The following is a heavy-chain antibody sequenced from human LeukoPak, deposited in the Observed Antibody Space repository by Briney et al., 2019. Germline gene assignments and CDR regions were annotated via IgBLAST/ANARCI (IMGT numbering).Heavy chain of an antibody. CDR1: GSSMNLYS. V-gene: IGHV4-59*12. Sequence: SETLSLTCSVSGSSMNLYSRNWIRQSPGKGLEWIAYMYYSGTTNYNPSLENRAAISLDLSRHQFSLRLNSVTAADTAVYYCAKGNPFYDYWGQGSLVTVSS. J-gene: IGHJ4*02. CDR3: AKGNPFYDY. CDR2: MYYSGTT. D-gene: IGHD5/OR15-5a*01.